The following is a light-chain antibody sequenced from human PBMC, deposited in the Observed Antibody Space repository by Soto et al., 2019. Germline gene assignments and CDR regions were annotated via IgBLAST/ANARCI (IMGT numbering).Light chain of an antibody. V-gene: IGLV1-40*01. CDR3: QCSDSSQSGV. Sequence: QSVLTQPPSVSGAPGQRVTISCTGSSSNIGAGYDVHWYQQLPGTAPKLLIYGNSNRPSGVPDRFSGSKSGTSASLAIIGLQAADEDDNDYQCSDSSQSGVVGTGTKITVL. CDR2: GNS. J-gene: IGLJ1*01. CDR1: SSNIGAGYD.